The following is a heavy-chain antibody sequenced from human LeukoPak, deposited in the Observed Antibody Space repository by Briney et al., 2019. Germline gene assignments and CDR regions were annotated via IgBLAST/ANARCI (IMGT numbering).Heavy chain of an antibody. CDR3: ATDRRSSGRHTPFDY. CDR1: GGTFSSYA. D-gene: IGHD6-19*01. V-gene: IGHV1-24*01. CDR2: FDPEDGET. Sequence: AASVKVSCKPSGGTFSSYAISWVRQAPGQGLEWMGGFDPEDGETIYAQKFQGRVTMTEDTSTDTAYMELSSLRSEDTAVYHCATDRRSSGRHTPFDYWGQGTLVTVSS. J-gene: IGHJ4*02.